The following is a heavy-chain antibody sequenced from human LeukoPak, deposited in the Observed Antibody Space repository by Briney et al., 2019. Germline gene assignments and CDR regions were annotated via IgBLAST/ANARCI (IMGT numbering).Heavy chain of an antibody. V-gene: IGHV3-23*01. Sequence: GGSLRLSCAAPGFTFSSYAMSWVRQAPGKGLEWVSAISGSGGSTYYADSVKGRFTISRDNSKNTLYLQMNSLRAEDTAVYYCAKDRLAQGWVDYWGQGTLVIVSS. CDR2: ISGSGGST. CDR3: AKDRLAQGWVDY. D-gene: IGHD1-26*01. J-gene: IGHJ4*02. CDR1: GFTFSSYA.